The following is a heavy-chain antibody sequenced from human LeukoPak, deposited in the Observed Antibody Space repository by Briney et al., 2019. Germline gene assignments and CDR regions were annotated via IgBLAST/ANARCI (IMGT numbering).Heavy chain of an antibody. J-gene: IGHJ2*01. CDR2: TYYSGST. D-gene: IGHD2-2*01. CDR1: GGSISSSSYY. V-gene: IGHV4-39*01. CDR3: AAIVVPAAPYWYFDL. Sequence: PSETLSLTCTVSGGSISSSSYYWGWIRQPPGKGLEWIGSTYYSGSTYYNPSLKSRVTISVDTSKNQFSLKLSSVTAADTAVYYCAAIVVPAAPYWYFDLWGRGTLVTVSS.